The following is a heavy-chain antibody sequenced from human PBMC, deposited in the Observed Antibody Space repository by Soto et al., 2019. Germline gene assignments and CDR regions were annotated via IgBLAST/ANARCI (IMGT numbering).Heavy chain of an antibody. CDR3: ARRYGSCFDY. D-gene: IGHD5-18*01. CDR2: IYYSGST. J-gene: IGHJ4*02. V-gene: IGHV4-59*08. CDR1: GGSISSYY. Sequence: QVQLQESGPGLVKPSETLSLTCTVSGGSISSYYWSWIRQPPGKGLEWIGYIYYSGSTNYNPSLKRRVTISVDTYKNQSSLKLSSVAAADTAVYYGARRYGSCFDYWGQGTLVTVSS.